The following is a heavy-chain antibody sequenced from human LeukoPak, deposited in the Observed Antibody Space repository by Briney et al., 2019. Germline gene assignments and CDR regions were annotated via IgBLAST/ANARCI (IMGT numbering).Heavy chain of an antibody. D-gene: IGHD6-13*01. J-gene: IGHJ5*02. CDR2: INPSGGST. V-gene: IGHV1-46*01. CDR3: AREGTFSSPRNWFDP. Sequence: ASVKVSCKASGYTFTNYYTHWVRQAPGQGLEWMGLINPSGGSTTFAQTFQGRVTMTRDTSMSTVYMELSILRSEDTAVYYWAREGTFSSPRNWFDPWAREPWSPSPQ. CDR1: GYTFTNYY.